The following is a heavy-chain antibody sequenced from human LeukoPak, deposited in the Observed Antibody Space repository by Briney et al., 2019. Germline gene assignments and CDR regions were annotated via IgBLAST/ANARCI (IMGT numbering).Heavy chain of an antibody. D-gene: IGHD6-19*01. CDR1: GFTFSSYG. J-gene: IGHJ4*02. V-gene: IGHV4-34*01. CDR3: ARVGASSGWSAGVDY. CDR2: INHSGST. Sequence: PGGSLRLSCAASGFTFSSYGMHWVRQPPGKGLEWIGEINHSGSTNYNPSLKSRVTISVDTSKNQFSLKLSSVTAADTAVYYCARVGASSGWSAGVDYWGQGTLVTVSS.